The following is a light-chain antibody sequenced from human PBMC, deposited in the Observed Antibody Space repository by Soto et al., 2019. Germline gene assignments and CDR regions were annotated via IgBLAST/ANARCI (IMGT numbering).Light chain of an antibody. CDR2: GAS. J-gene: IGKJ1*01. CDR1: QNINKY. V-gene: IGKV1-5*03. Sequence: DIQMTQSPSTLSASAGDRVTITCRASQNINKYLAWYQQKPGQAPTLLIYGASSLQTGVPSRFSGSGSGTEFTLTISSLQPEDFATYYCQKSNTYPWTFGQGTKVDIK. CDR3: QKSNTYPWT.